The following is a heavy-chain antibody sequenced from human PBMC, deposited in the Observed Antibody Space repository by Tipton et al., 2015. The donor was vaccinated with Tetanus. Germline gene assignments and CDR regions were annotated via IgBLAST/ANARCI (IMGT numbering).Heavy chain of an antibody. CDR1: GYTFTGYY. V-gene: IGHV1-2*02. CDR2: IDPNSGGT. CDR3: ARDRGDYIYYGMDV. J-gene: IGHJ6*02. D-gene: IGHD3-22*01. Sequence: QLVQSGAEVKKPGASVKVSCKASGYTFTGYYIYWVRQAPGQGLEWMGWIDPNSGGTNYAQKFQGRVTMTRDTSISTAYMELRSLRSDDTAVYYCARDRGDYIYYGMDVWGPGTTVTVS.